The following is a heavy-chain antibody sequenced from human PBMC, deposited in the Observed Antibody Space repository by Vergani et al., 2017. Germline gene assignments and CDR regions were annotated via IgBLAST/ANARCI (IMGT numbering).Heavy chain of an antibody. Sequence: EVQLVESGGGLVKPGGSLRLSCAASGFTFSDFSMSWVRQAPGKGLEWVAFIGSSGPYINYADSVKGRFIISGDNTNNSLFLQLRSLRAEDAAVYYCARDCTSGGCPDNYGMDVWGQGATVTVSS. CDR2: IGSSGPYI. J-gene: IGHJ6*02. D-gene: IGHD2-8*01. CDR3: ARDCTSGGCPDNYGMDV. V-gene: IGHV3-21*06. CDR1: GFTFSDFS.